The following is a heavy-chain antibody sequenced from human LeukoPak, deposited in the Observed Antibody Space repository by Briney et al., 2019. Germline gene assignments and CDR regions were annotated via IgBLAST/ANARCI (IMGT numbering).Heavy chain of an antibody. J-gene: IGHJ5*01. D-gene: IGHD4-23*01. CDR3: ARTEGTVAYDS. V-gene: IGHV3-74*01. Sequence: PGGSLRLSCAASGFTFSSYWMHWVRQAPGKGLVWVSRINSDGSGTIYADSVRGRFTISRDNAKNTLYLQVNSLRAEDTAVYYCARTEGTVAYDSWGQGTLVTVSP. CDR2: INSDGSGT. CDR1: GFTFSSYW.